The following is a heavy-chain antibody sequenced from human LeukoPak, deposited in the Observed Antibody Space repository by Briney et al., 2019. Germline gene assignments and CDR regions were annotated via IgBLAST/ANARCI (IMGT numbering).Heavy chain of an antibody. CDR3: AKFTTVTTPNWIDP. D-gene: IGHD4-17*01. J-gene: IGHJ5*02. V-gene: IGHV4-59*03. CDR2: IYYTGAA. Sequence: SETLTLTCTVSGGSISGYFWGWIRQPPGEGLEFIGYIYYTGAASYKPSLSSRITMSVDTSKTQFSLKLTSVTAADTAVYYCAKFTTVTTPNWIDPWGQGILVTVSS. CDR1: GGSISGYF.